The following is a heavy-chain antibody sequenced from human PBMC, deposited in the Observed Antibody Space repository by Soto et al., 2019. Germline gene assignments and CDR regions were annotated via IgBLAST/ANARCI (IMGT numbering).Heavy chain of an antibody. V-gene: IGHV1-69*01. CDR2: INPMFNST. CDR1: GGTFDHAA. CDR3: ARQIFAADY. D-gene: IGHD3-9*01. Sequence: QVQLVQSGAEVQKPGSSVKVSCEAPGGTFDHAAITWVRQAPGQGLEWMGGINPMFNSTHYAQKFQGRVTITADAATSTAFMELRRLRSDDTAVYYGARQIFAADYWGQGTLLVVSS. J-gene: IGHJ4*02.